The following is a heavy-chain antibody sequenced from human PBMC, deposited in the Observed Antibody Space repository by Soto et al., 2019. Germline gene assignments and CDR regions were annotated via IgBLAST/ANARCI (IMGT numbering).Heavy chain of an antibody. CDR1: GYTFTSYG. D-gene: IGHD6-13*01. J-gene: IGHJ6*03. CDR2: ISAYNGNT. V-gene: IGHV1-18*01. Sequence: QVQLVQSGAEVKKPGASVKVSCKASGYTFTSYGISWVRQAPGQGLEWMGWISAYNGNTNYAQKFQGRATMTTDTSTSTAYMEVRSLRSDDTAVYYCARALTGSWDYYYYMDVWGKGTTVTVSS. CDR3: ARALTGSWDYYYYMDV.